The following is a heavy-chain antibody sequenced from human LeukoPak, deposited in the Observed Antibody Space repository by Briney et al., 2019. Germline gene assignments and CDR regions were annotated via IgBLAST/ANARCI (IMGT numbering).Heavy chain of an antibody. Sequence: GGSLRLSCAASGFTFNTYNMNWVRQAPGKGLEWVSSISSSSSYIYYADSVKGRFTISRDNAKNSLYLQMNSLRAEDTAVYYCARARLFGVVIGSPVDYWGQGTLVTVSS. CDR1: GFTFNTYN. J-gene: IGHJ4*02. CDR3: ARARLFGVVIGSPVDY. V-gene: IGHV3-21*01. CDR2: ISSSSSYI. D-gene: IGHD3-3*01.